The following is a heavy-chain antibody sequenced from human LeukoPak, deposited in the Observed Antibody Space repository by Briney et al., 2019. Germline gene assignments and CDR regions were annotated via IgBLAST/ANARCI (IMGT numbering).Heavy chain of an antibody. D-gene: IGHD2-2*01. J-gene: IGHJ5*02. CDR2: MNPNSGDT. V-gene: IGHV1-8*01. CDR3: ARMEVDGNCRRTHCPNWFDP. Sequence: ASVKVSCKSSGYTFTIYGINWVRQAPAPGLEWMGWMNPNSGDTGYAQKFQGRVSMTRDTSISTAYMELSSLRSEDTAVYYCARMEVDGNCRRTHCPNWFDPWGQGTLVTVSS. CDR1: GYTFTIYG.